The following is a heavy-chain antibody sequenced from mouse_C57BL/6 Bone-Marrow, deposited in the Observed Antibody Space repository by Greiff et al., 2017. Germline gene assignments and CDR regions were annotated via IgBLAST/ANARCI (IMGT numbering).Heavy chain of an antibody. Sequence: EVKLMESGGGLVKPGGSLSLSCAASGFTFSSYTMSWVRQTPEKRLEWVATISGGGGHPYYPDSVKGRFTISRDNAKNPLYLQMRSLRSEDTALYYCARSPFPYWGQATLATVSA. CDR2: ISGGGGHP. V-gene: IGHV5-9*01. CDR1: GFTFSSYT. J-gene: IGHJ3*01. CDR3: ARSPFPY.